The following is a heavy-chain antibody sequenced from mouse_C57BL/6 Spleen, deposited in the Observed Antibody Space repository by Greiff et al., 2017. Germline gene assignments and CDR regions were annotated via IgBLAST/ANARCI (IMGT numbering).Heavy chain of an antibody. J-gene: IGHJ1*03. Sequence: QVQLQQPGAELVMPGASVKLSCKASGYTFTSYWMHWVKQRPGQGLEWIGEIDPSDSYTNYNQKFKGKSTLTVDKSSSTAYMQLSSLTSEDSAVXYCAREALHVGYFDVWGTGTTVTVSS. CDR1: GYTFTSYW. D-gene: IGHD1-2*01. CDR2: IDPSDSYT. CDR3: AREALHVGYFDV. V-gene: IGHV1-69*01.